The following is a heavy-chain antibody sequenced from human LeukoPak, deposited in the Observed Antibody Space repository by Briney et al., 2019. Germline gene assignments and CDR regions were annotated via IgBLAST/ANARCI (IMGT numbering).Heavy chain of an antibody. V-gene: IGHV3-48*01. CDR3: ARSETYAYFDY. Sequence: PGGSLRLSCAASGFTFNSYSMNWVRQAPGKGLEWVSYISSSTSTIYYLDSGKDRFTISRDNVRNSLYLQMNSLRAEDTAVYYCARSETYAYFDYWGQGTLVTVSA. CDR2: ISSSTSTI. CDR1: GFTFNSYS. D-gene: IGHD1-26*01. J-gene: IGHJ4*02.